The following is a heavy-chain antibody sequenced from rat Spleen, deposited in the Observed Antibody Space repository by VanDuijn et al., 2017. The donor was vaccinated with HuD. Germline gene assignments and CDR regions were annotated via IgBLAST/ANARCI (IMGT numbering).Heavy chain of an antibody. CDR3: ARHNSGYGYFDY. CDR2: ITSGGSNT. J-gene: IGHJ2*01. CDR1: GFTFSNYY. V-gene: IGHV5-25*01. Sequence: EVQLVESGGGLVQPGRSMKLSCAASGFTFSNYYMAWVRQAPKKGLEWVATITSGGSNTYYPDSVKGRFTISRDNAKSTLYLQMDSLRSEDTATYYCARHNSGYGYFDYWGQGVMVTVSS. D-gene: IGHD4-3*01.